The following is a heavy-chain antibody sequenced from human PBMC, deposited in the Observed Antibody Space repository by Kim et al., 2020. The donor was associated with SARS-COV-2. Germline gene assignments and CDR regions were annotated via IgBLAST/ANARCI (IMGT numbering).Heavy chain of an antibody. CDR3: ATQEAYYYGMDV. V-gene: IGHV1-3*01. J-gene: IGHJ6*02. Sequence: YSQKFQGRVTITRDTSASTAYMELSSLRSEDTAVYYCATQEAYYYGMDVWGQGTTVTVSS.